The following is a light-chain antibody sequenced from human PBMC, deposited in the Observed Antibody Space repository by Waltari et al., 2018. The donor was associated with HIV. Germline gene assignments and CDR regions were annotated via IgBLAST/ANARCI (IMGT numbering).Light chain of an antibody. CDR2: QVT. V-gene: IGLV2-18*02. Sequence: QSALTQPPPVSGSPGQSVALSSSRNNNAFDHNRVSWYQQSPGKVPKLLIYQVTNRPSGVPDRFSGSKSANTASLTISGLQAEDEADYYCSTFTSPATYVFGPGTKVTVL. CDR1: NNAFDHNR. CDR3: STFTSPATYV. J-gene: IGLJ1*01.